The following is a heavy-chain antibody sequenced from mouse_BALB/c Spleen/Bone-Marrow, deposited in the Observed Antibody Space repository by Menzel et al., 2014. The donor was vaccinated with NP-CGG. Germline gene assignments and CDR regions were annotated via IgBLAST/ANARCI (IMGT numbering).Heavy chain of an antibody. CDR2: IWAGGST. Sequence: VKLMESGPGLVAPSQSLSITCTVSGFSLTNYGVHWVRQPPGKGREWLGVIWAGGSTNYNSALMSRLSISKDNSKSQVFLKMNSLQTDDTAMYYCARPYYGLYAMDYWGQGTSVTVSS. J-gene: IGHJ4*01. CDR3: ARPYYGLYAMDY. V-gene: IGHV2-9*02. D-gene: IGHD1-2*01. CDR1: GFSLTNYG.